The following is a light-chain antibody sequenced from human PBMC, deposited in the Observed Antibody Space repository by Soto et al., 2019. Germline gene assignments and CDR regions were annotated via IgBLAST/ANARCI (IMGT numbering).Light chain of an antibody. V-gene: IGLV2-14*01. CDR1: SSDVGGYNY. CDR3: SSYTSSSLYV. Sequence: QSALTQPASVSGSPGQSITISCTGTSSDVGGYNYVSWYQQHPGKAPKLMIYDVSNRPSGVSNRFSGSKSGNTASLTISGLQAEDEAVYYCSSYTSSSLYVFGPGTKVTVL. J-gene: IGLJ1*01. CDR2: DVS.